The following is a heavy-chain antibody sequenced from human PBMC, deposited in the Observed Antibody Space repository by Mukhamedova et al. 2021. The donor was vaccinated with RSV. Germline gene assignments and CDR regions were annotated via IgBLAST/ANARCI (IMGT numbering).Heavy chain of an antibody. CDR2: GSGGGT. V-gene: IGHV3-23*01. J-gene: IGHJ4*02. Sequence: GSGGGTYYADSVKGRFTISRDNSKNTLYLQMNSLRAEDTAVYYCAKDGGGSGWYMDYWGQGTLVTGSS. CDR3: AKDGGGSGWYMDY. D-gene: IGHD6-19*01.